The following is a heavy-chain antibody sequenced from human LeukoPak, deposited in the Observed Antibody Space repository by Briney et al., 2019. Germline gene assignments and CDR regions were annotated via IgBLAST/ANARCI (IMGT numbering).Heavy chain of an antibody. CDR2: ISTSGNDI. CDR1: GFTVSSNY. Sequence: GGSLRLSCAASGFTVSSNYMSWVRQAPGEGLEWVSYISTSGNDIYYADSVKGRFTISRDNAKNSLYLQLNSLRADDTAVYYCARGAQWVLDYWGQGTLVTVSS. J-gene: IGHJ4*02. CDR3: ARGAQWVLDY. D-gene: IGHD1-26*01. V-gene: IGHV3-11*04.